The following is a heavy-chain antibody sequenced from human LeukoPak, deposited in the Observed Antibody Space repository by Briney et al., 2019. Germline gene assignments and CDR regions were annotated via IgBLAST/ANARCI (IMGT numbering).Heavy chain of an antibody. Sequence: SETLSLXCTVSGDSISSYFWSWIRLPAGKGLELIGRMYTSGNTIYNPSLKSRVSMSVDTSKNRLSLKVRSVTAADTAVYYCARDSGYDLSWGQGTLVTVSS. CDR2: MYTSGNT. J-gene: IGHJ4*02. CDR1: GDSISSYF. V-gene: IGHV4-4*07. CDR3: ARDSGYDLS. D-gene: IGHD5-12*01.